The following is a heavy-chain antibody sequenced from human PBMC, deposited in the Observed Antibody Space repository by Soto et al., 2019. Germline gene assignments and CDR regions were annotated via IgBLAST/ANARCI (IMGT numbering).Heavy chain of an antibody. J-gene: IGHJ6*02. D-gene: IGHD1-20*01. CDR2: IYHSGST. CDR1: GGSISSSNW. Sequence: PSETLSLTCAVSGGSISSSNWWSWVRQPPGKGLEWIGEIYHSGSTNYNPSLKSRVTISVDKSKNQFSLKLSSVTAADTAVYYCARWAGITGTKGFYYYGMDVWGQGTTVTVS. CDR3: ARWAGITGTKGFYYYGMDV. V-gene: IGHV4-4*02.